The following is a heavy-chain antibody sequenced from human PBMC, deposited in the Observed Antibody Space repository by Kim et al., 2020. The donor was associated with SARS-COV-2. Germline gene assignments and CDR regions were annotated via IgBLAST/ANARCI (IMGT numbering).Heavy chain of an antibody. V-gene: IGHV5-51*01. CDR2: IYPGDSDT. CDR3: ARRVGYCTNGVCDRSYYYGMDV. Sequence: GESLKISCKGSGYSFTSYWIGWVRQMPGKGLEWMGIIYPGDSDTRYSPSFQGQVTISADKAISTAYLQWSSLKASDTAMYYCARRVGYCTNGVCDRSYYYGMDVWGQGTTVTVSS. CDR1: GYSFTSYW. J-gene: IGHJ6*02. D-gene: IGHD2-8*01.